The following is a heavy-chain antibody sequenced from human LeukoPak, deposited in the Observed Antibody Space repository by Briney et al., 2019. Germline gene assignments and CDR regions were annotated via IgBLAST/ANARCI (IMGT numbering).Heavy chain of an antibody. J-gene: IGHJ5*02. CDR2: ISSSSSYI. Sequence: GGSLRLSCAASGFTFSSYSMNWVRQAPGKGLEWVSSISSSSSYIYYADSVKGRFTISRDNAKNSLYLQMNSLRAEDTAVYYCARGILVGATITWGRGTLVTVSS. D-gene: IGHD1-26*01. CDR1: GFTFSSYS. V-gene: IGHV3-21*01. CDR3: ARGILVGATIT.